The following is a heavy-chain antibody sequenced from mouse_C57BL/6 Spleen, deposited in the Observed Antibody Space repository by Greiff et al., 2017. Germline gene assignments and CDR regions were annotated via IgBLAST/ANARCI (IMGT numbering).Heavy chain of an antibody. CDR2: INPNNGGT. Sequence: EVQLQQSGPELVKPGASVKISCKASGYTFTDYYMNWVKQSHGKSLEWIGDINPNNGGTSYNQKFKGKATLTVDKSSSTAYMELRSLTSEDSAVYYCARTGDSSGYFDYWGQGTTLTVSS. V-gene: IGHV1-26*01. J-gene: IGHJ2*01. CDR1: GYTFTDYY. D-gene: IGHD3-2*02. CDR3: ARTGDSSGYFDY.